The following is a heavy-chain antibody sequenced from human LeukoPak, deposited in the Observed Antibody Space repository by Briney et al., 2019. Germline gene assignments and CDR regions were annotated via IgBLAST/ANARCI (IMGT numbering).Heavy chain of an antibody. CDR1: GGSIGSYY. V-gene: IGHV4-59*01. D-gene: IGHD5-18*01. CDR3: ARGVPKYSYGFMSYYYYGMDV. J-gene: IGHJ6*02. Sequence: SETLSLTCTVSGGSIGSYYWSWIRQPPGKGLEWIGYIYYSGSTNYNPSLKGRVTISVDTSKNQFSLKLSSVTAADTAVYYCARGVPKYSYGFMSYYYYGMDVWGQGTTVTVSS. CDR2: IYYSGST.